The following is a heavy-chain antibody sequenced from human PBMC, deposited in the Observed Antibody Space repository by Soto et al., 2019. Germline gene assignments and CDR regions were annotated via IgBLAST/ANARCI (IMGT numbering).Heavy chain of an antibody. V-gene: IGHV4-31*03. J-gene: IGHJ5*02. CDR1: GGSISRPGYY. CDR2: ISYSGNS. D-gene: IGHD3-22*01. CDR3: ARLRRDGSGFPDL. Sequence: QMQLQESGPGLVKPSQTLSLICSVSGGSISRPGYYWAWIRQHPARGLEGIGSISYSGNSNHNPSRQSRLMLSVDTSRNCFSLRLNSVTAADTAVYYCARLRRDGSGFPDLWGQGARVTVSS.